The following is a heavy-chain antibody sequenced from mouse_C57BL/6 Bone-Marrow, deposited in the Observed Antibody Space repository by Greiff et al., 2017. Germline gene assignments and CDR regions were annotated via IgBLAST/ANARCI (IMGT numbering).Heavy chain of an antibody. CDR3: AGGNCYGSSDWYFDV. CDR2: IDPEDGGT. D-gene: IGHD1-1*01. Sequence: VQLQQSGAELVKPGASVKLSCTASGFNIKDYYMHWVKQRTEQGLGWIGRIDPEDGGTNYAPKFQGTATITADTSSNTAYLQLSSRTSEDTAVYYCAGGNCYGSSDWYFDVWGTGTTVTVSS. J-gene: IGHJ1*03. V-gene: IGHV14-2*01. CDR1: GFNIKDYY.